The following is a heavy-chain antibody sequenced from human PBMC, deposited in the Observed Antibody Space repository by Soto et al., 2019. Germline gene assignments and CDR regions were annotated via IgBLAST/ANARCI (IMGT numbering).Heavy chain of an antibody. J-gene: IGHJ5*01. Sequence: PGESLKISCKGSGYSFTSYWIGWVRQMPGKGLEWMGIIYPGDSDTRYSPSFQGQVTISADKSITTAYLQWDSLKASDTAMYYCARPYTNSFGGMDSWGQGTLVTVSS. D-gene: IGHD3-16*01. CDR1: GYSFTSYW. CDR2: IYPGDSDT. V-gene: IGHV5-51*01. CDR3: ARPYTNSFGGMDS.